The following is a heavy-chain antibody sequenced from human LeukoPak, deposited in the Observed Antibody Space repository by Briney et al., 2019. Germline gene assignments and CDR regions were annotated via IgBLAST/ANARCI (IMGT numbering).Heavy chain of an antibody. CDR1: GYTFTGYY. CDR2: INPNSGGT. Sequence: GASVKVSCKASGYTFTGYYMHWVRQAPGQGLEWMGWINPNSGGTNYAQKFQGRVTMTRDTSISTAYMELSRLRSDDTAVYYCARVVVVPAAMFDYWGQGTLVTVSS. V-gene: IGHV1-2*02. CDR3: ARVVVVPAAMFDY. J-gene: IGHJ4*02. D-gene: IGHD2-2*01.